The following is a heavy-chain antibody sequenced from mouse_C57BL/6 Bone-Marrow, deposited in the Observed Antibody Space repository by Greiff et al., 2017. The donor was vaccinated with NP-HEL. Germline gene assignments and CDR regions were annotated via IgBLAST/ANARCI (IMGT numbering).Heavy chain of an antibody. Sequence: VQLQQSGAELARPGASVKLSCKASGYTFTSYGISWVKQRTGQGLEWIGEIYPRSGNTYYNEKFKGKATLTADKSSRTAYMELSSLTSEDSAVYFCARNGPNYYGSSYGKDYYAMDYWGQGTSVTVSS. CDR2: IYPRSGNT. CDR1: GYTFTSYG. V-gene: IGHV1-81*01. CDR3: ARNGPNYYGSSYGKDYYAMDY. D-gene: IGHD1-1*01. J-gene: IGHJ4*01.